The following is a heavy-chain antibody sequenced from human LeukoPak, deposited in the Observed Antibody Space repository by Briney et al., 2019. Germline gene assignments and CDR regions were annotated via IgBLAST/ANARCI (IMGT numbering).Heavy chain of an antibody. Sequence: SETLSLTCTVSGGSISSYYWSWIRQPPGKGLEWIGYIYNSGSTNHNPSLRSRVTISVDTSKNQFSPKLSSVTAADTAVYYCAKSWRPRRWPDSFDPWGQGTLVTVSS. V-gene: IGHV4-59*01. J-gene: IGHJ5*02. CDR2: IYNSGST. CDR3: AKSWRPRRWPDSFDP. D-gene: IGHD5-24*01. CDR1: GGSISSYY.